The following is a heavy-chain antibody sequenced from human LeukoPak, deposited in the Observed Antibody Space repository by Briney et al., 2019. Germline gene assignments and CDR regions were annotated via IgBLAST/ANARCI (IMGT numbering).Heavy chain of an antibody. CDR1: GYSISSGYY. J-gene: IGHJ4*02. Sequence: PSETLSLTCTVSGYSISSGYYWGWIRQPPGKGLEWIGSIYHSGSTYYNPSLKSRVTISVDTSKNQFSLKLSSVTAADTAVYYCARVTYSMFDYWGQGTLVTVSS. V-gene: IGHV4-38-2*02. CDR3: ARVTYSMFDY. CDR2: IYHSGST. D-gene: IGHD2-21*01.